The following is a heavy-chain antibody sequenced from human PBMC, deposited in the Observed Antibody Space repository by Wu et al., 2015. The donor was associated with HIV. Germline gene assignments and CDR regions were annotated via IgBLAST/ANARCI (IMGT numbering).Heavy chain of an antibody. Sequence: QVQLVQSGAEVKKPGASVKVSCKASGYTFTNYDISWVRQAPGQGLEWMGGIIPIFGTSNYARKFQGRVTITADGSTSTVYMELSSLRSEDTAVYYCVRGYSGDTNLDSWFDTWGQGTQVTVS. CDR3: VRGYSGDTNLDSWFDT. D-gene: IGHD1-1*01. CDR1: GYTFTNYD. V-gene: IGHV1-69*13. J-gene: IGHJ5*01. CDR2: IIPIFGTS.